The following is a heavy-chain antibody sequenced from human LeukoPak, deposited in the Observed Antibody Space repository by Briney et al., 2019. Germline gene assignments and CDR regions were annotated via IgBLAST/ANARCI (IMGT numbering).Heavy chain of an antibody. CDR1: GGSISSSSYD. CDR2: IYYSGST. V-gene: IGHV4-39*01. J-gene: IGHJ5*02. D-gene: IGHD2-8*01. CDR3: ARHRSHHGWFDP. Sequence: SETLSLTCTVSGGSISSSSYDWGWIRQPPGKGLEWIGSIYYSGSTYYNPSLKSRVTISVDTSKNQFSLKLSSVTAADTALYFCARHRSHHGWFDPWGQGTLVTVSS.